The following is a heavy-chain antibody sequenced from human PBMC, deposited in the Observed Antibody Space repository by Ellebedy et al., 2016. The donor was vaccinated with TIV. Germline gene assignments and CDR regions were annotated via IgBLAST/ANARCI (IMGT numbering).Heavy chain of an antibody. V-gene: IGHV3-49*04. Sequence: PGGSLRLSCTASGFTLRDYGVSWVRQAPGKGLEWVGFFRGIPYGGTTEYAASVKGRFTISRDDSKGIAYLQMNSLKTEDTAGYYWARSGRKDVWGQGTTVAVSS. CDR2: FRGIPYGGTT. J-gene: IGHJ6*02. CDR3: ARSGRKDV. D-gene: IGHD1-26*01. CDR1: GFTLRDYG.